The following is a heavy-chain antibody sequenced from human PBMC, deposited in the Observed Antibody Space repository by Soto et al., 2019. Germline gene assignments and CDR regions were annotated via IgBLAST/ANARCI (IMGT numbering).Heavy chain of an antibody. CDR3: ARRGPGTDFDY. V-gene: IGHV3-23*01. CDR1: GFTFSSYA. Sequence: EVQLLESGGGLVQPGGSLRLSCAASGFTFSSYAMRWVRQAPGKGLEWVSAVSGSGGSKYYADSVKGRFTISRDNSKNTLYLQMNSLRAEDTSVYYCARRGPGTDFDYWGQGTLVTVSS. D-gene: IGHD6-13*01. CDR2: VSGSGGSK. J-gene: IGHJ4*02.